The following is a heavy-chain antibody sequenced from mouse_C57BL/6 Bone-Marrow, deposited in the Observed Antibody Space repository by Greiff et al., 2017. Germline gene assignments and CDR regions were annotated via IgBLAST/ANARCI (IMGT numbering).Heavy chain of an antibody. CDR2: IYPGNSDT. D-gene: IGHD1-1*01. CDR3: TRDYYGRAWFAY. CDR1: GYTFTSYW. V-gene: IGHV1-5*01. J-gene: IGHJ3*01. Sequence: VQLQQSGTVLARPGASVKMSCKTSGYTFTSYWMHWVKQRPGPGLEWIGAIYPGNSDTSYNQKFKGKAKLTAVTSASTAYMELSSLTNEDSAVYYCTRDYYGRAWFAYWGQGTLVTVSA.